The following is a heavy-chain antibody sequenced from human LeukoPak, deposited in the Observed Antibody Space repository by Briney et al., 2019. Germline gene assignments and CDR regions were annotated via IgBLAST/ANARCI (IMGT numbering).Heavy chain of an antibody. CDR3: ARAQAAAGYDY. CDR2: MNPNSGNT. J-gene: IGHJ4*02. D-gene: IGHD6-13*01. Sequence: ASVKVSCKASGYTFTSYDINRVRQATGQGLEWMGWMNPNSGNTGYAQKFQGRVTMTRNTSISTAYMELSSLRSEDAAVYYCARAQAAAGYDYWGQGTLVTVSS. CDR1: GYTFTSYD. V-gene: IGHV1-8*01.